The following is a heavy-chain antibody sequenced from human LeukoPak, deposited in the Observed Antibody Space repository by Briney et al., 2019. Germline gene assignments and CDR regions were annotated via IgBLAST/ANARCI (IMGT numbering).Heavy chain of an antibody. Sequence: ASVKVSCKASGYTFTSYYMHWVRQAPGQGLEWMGLINPTGGSTGYAQKFQGRVTMTRDMSTSTDYMELSSLRAEDTAVYYCAKGPNYYDNSRYYDFFDYWGHGTLVTVSS. CDR3: AKGPNYYDNSRYYDFFDY. CDR1: GYTFTSYY. D-gene: IGHD3-22*01. CDR2: INPTGGST. J-gene: IGHJ4*01. V-gene: IGHV1-46*01.